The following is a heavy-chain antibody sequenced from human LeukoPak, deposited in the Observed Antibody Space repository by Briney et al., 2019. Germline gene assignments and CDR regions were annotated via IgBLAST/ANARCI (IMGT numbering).Heavy chain of an antibody. CDR3: AKDEIGAVAGLIDY. CDR1: GFTFSSYG. V-gene: IGHV3-30*18. J-gene: IGHJ4*02. D-gene: IGHD6-19*01. CDR2: ISYDGSNK. Sequence: GGSLRLSCAASGFTFSSYGMYCVRQAPGKGLEWVALISYDGSNKYYADSVKGRFTISRDNSKNTLYLQMNSLRAEDTAVYYCAKDEIGAVAGLIDYWGQGTLVTVSS.